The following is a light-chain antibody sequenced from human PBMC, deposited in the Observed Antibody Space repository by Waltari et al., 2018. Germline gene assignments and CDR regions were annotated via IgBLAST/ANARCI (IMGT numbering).Light chain of an antibody. J-gene: IGLJ2*01. CDR1: SGDVGGYPY. Sequence: QSALTQPPSASGSPGQSVTISCTGTSGDVGGYPYVSWYQQHPGRAPKLIIYEVNKRPSGVPGRVSGSKSGNTASRTVSGPQAEDEAEYYCSSYSDSNNLVFGGGTKLTVL. V-gene: IGLV2-8*01. CDR3: SSYSDSNNLV. CDR2: EVN.